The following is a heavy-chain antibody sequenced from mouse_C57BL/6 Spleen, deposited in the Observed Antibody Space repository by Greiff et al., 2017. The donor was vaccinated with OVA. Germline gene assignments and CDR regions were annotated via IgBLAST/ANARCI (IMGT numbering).Heavy chain of an antibody. Sequence: QVQLKQPGAELVKPGASVKLSCKASGYTFTSYWMQWVKQRPGQGLEWIGEIDPSDSYTNYNQKFKGKATLTVDTSSSTAYMQLSSLTSEDSAVYYCARRRTFAYWGQGTLVTVSA. V-gene: IGHV1-50*01. CDR1: GYTFTSYW. CDR3: ARRRTFAY. CDR2: IDPSDSYT. J-gene: IGHJ3*01.